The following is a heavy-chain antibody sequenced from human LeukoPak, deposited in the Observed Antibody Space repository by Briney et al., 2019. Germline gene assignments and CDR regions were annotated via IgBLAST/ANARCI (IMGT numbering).Heavy chain of an antibody. CDR2: INPKSDIT. J-gene: IGHJ4*02. V-gene: IGHV1-46*01. CDR1: GYTFLNFY. Sequence: ASVMVSCKASGYTFLNFYMHWVRQAPGQGPEWMGLINPKSDITIFAQKFQDRITVTRDASANTVYMELSSLRFADTAVYYCARSLGGVDYGDFVAKYFFDNWGQGTLVTVSS. D-gene: IGHD4-17*01. CDR3: ARSLGGVDYGDFVAKYFFDN.